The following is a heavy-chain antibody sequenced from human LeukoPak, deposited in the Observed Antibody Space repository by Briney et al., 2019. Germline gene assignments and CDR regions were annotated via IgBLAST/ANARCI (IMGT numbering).Heavy chain of an antibody. D-gene: IGHD3-3*01. Sequence: PGGSLRLSCAASGFTFSSYWMSRVRQAPGKGLEWVANIKQDGSEKYYVDSVKGRFTISRDNAKNSLYLQMNSLRAEDTAVYYCARVLNLTYYDFWSGYSAYYYYYYMDVWGKGTTVTVSS. V-gene: IGHV3-7*01. J-gene: IGHJ6*03. CDR1: GFTFSSYW. CDR3: ARVLNLTYYDFWSGYSAYYYYYYMDV. CDR2: IKQDGSEK.